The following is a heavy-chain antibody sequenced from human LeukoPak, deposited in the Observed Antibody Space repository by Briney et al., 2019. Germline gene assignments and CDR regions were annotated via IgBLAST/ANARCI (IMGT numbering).Heavy chain of an antibody. CDR1: GFSVSAIY. CDR2: IYSAGTS. CDR3: ARDLGSSWYSDY. V-gene: IGHV3-66*01. D-gene: IGHD6-13*01. J-gene: IGHJ4*02. Sequence: PGGSLRLSCTVSGFSVSAIYLSWVRQVPGKGLQWVSGIYSAGTSFHAESLEGRFTVSRDFSKNILYLQMNSLRAEDTAVYYCARDLGSSWYSDYWGQGTLVTVSS.